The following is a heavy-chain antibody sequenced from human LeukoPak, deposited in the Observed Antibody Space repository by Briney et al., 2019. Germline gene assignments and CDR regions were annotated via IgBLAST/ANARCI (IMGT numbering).Heavy chain of an antibody. J-gene: IGHJ5*02. CDR2: IIPILGIA. V-gene: IGHV1-69*04. Sequence: SVKVSCKASGGTFSSYAISWVRQAPGQGLEWMGRIIPILGIANYAQKFQGRVTITADKSTSTAYMELSSLRSEDTAVYYCARAYCSSTSCYVGMYNWFDPWGQGTLVTVSS. CDR3: ARAYCSSTSCYVGMYNWFDP. D-gene: IGHD2-2*01. CDR1: GGTFSSYA.